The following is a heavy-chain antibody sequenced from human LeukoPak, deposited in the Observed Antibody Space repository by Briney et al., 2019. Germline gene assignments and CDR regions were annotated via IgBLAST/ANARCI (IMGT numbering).Heavy chain of an antibody. D-gene: IGHD2-2*01. CDR1: GFTFSSYG. CDR2: IRYDGTNK. Sequence: GGSLRLSCAASGFTFSSYGVHWVRQAPGKGLEWVAFIRYDGTNKYYADSVKGRFTISRDNSKSTLYLQMNSLRAEDTAVYYCAKDHAVYCSSTSCFSDYWGQGTLVTVSS. J-gene: IGHJ4*02. V-gene: IGHV3-30*02. CDR3: AKDHAVYCSSTSCFSDY.